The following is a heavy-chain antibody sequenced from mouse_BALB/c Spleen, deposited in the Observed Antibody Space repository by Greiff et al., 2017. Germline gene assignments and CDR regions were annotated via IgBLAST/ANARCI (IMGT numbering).Heavy chain of an antibody. CDR3: ASHGNYVAWFAY. D-gene: IGHD2-1*01. Sequence: VQLQQSGPELVKPGASVKMSCKASGYTFTSYVMHWVKQKPGQGLEWIGWIDPENGNTIYDPKFQGKASITADTSSNTAYLQLSSLTSEDTAVYYCASHGNYVAWFAYWGQGTLVTVSA. V-gene: IGHV14-1*02. J-gene: IGHJ3*01. CDR2: IDPENGNT. CDR1: GYTFTSYV.